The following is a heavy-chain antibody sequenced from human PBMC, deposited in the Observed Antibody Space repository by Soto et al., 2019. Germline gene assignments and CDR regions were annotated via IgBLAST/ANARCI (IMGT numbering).Heavy chain of an antibody. D-gene: IGHD3-10*01. Sequence: PGESLKISCKGSGYSFTSYWISWVRQMPGKGLEWMGRIDPSDSYTNYSPSFQGHVTISADKSISTAYLQWSSLKASDTAMYYCARHKDDISYSKGYYYGMDVWGQGTTVTVSS. V-gene: IGHV5-10-1*01. CDR1: GYSFTSYW. J-gene: IGHJ6*02. CDR2: IDPSDSYT. CDR3: ARHKDDISYSKGYYYGMDV.